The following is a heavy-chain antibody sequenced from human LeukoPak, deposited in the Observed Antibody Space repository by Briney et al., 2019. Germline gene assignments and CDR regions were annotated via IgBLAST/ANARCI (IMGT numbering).Heavy chain of an antibody. J-gene: IGHJ5*02. V-gene: IGHV4-38-2*02. CDR3: TREVRSAWASFDP. D-gene: IGHD1-26*01. Sequence: SETLSLTCTVSGYSISSAYYWAWIRQPPGKGLAWIGSIHYRARIYYNPSLKSRLTISPDTSKNQCSLQLTSVTAADTAVYYCTREVRSAWASFDPWGQGTLVIVSS. CDR2: IHYRARI. CDR1: GYSISSAYY.